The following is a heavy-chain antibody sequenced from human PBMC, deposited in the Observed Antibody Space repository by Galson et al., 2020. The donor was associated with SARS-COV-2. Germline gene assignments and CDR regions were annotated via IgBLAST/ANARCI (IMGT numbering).Heavy chain of an antibody. CDR2: IFSNDEK. CDR1: GFSLSNARMG. D-gene: IGHD2-15*01. CDR3: ARMVRDCSGGSCYQIFDY. V-gene: IGHV2-26*01. Sequence: SGPPLVKPPETLTLTRTVSGFSLSNARMGVSWIRQPPGKPLEWLAHIFSNDEKSYSTSLKSRLTISKDTSKSQVVLTMTNMDPVVTATYYCARMVRDCSGGSCYQIFDYWGQGTLVTVSS. J-gene: IGHJ4*02.